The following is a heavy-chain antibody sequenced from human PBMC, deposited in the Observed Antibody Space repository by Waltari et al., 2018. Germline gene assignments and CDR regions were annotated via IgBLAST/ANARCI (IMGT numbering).Heavy chain of an antibody. CDR2: SRSMAYGGTP. V-gene: IGHV3-49*03. Sequence: EVQLVESGGGLVQPGRSLRLSCRGSGFTFGDYAMSWFRQAPGKGRGGVGYSRSMAYGGTPEYAASVKGRFTVSREDSKSIAYLQMNSLKTEDTAVYYCSRSPGHYDTSSYYADWFDPWGQGTLVIVSS. CDR3: SRSPGHYDTSSYYADWFDP. J-gene: IGHJ5*02. D-gene: IGHD3-22*01. CDR1: GFTFGDYA.